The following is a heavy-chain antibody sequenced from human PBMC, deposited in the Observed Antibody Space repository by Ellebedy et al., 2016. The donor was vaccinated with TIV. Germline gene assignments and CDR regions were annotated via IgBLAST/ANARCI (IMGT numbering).Heavy chain of an antibody. CDR1: GFTFSTYA. CDR3: AKDQVGRDGRWVFDV. Sequence: GESLRISCAASGFTFSTYAMAWVRQTPGKGLEWVSGIYGSGGGISYADSVKGRFTISRDNSKNTLYLQMNSLRAEDTAIYYCAKDQVGRDGRWVFDVWGQGTVLTVSS. V-gene: IGHV3-23*01. D-gene: IGHD5-24*01. J-gene: IGHJ3*01. CDR2: IYGSGGGI.